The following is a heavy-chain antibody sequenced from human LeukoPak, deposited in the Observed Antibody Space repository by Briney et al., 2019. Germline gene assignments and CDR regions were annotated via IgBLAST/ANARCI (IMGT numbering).Heavy chain of an antibody. CDR2: ISPNSGGT. Sequence: ASVKVSCKASGYTFTGYYLHWVRQAPGQGLEWMGWISPNSGGTNSAQKFQGRVTLTRDMSISTVYMELRSLTSDDTAIFYCARGRSGSYYEDFYFDYWGQGTLVTVSS. D-gene: IGHD3-10*01. J-gene: IGHJ4*02. V-gene: IGHV1-2*02. CDR1: GYTFTGYY. CDR3: ARGRSGSYYEDFYFDY.